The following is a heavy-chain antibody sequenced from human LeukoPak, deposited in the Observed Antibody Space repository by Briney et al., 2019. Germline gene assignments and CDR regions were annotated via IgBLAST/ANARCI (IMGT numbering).Heavy chain of an antibody. J-gene: IGHJ4*02. CDR2: IYYSGST. CDR3: ARADTYWYSSSWYYLDY. CDR1: GGSISSYY. V-gene: IGHV4-59*01. D-gene: IGHD6-13*01. Sequence: ETLSLTCTVSGGSISSYYWSWIRQPPGKGLEWIGYIYYSGSTNYNPSLKSRVTISVDTSKNQFSLKLSSVTAADTAVYYCARADTYWYSSSWYYLDYWGQGTLVTVSS.